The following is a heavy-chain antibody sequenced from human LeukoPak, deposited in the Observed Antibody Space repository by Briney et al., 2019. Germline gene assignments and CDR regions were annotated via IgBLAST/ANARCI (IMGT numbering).Heavy chain of an antibody. CDR3: ARVKQRWLQLVDY. J-gene: IGHJ4*02. CDR2: FKSKTDGGTT. CDR1: GVTFSRAW. Sequence: GGSLRLSCAASGVTFSRAWMNWVRQAPGKGLEWVGRFKSKTDGGTTDYAAPVKVRFTISRDDSESTLYLQMNSLRAEDTAVYYCARVKQRWLQLVDYWGQGTLVTVSS. V-gene: IGHV3-15*01. D-gene: IGHD5-24*01.